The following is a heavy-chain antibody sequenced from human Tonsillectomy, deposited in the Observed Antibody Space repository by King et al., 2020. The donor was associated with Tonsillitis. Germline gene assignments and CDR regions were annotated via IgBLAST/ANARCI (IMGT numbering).Heavy chain of an antibody. CDR1: GFTFSSYG. CDR3: AANGREGAFDL. CDR2: IWYDGSKK. Sequence: VQLVESGGGVVQPGKSLRLSCAASGFTFSSYGMHWVRQAPGKGLEWVAVIWYDGSKKYYAESVKGRFAISRDNSKNTLYVQMNSVRAEDTAVYFCAANGREGAFDLWGQGTMVTVSS. V-gene: IGHV3-33*08. D-gene: IGHD1-26*01. J-gene: IGHJ3*01.